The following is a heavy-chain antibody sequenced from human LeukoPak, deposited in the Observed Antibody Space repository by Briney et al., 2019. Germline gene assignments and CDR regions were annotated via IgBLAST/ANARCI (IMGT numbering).Heavy chain of an antibody. Sequence: ASVKASYKASGYTFTGYYMHWVRQTPGQGLEWMGWINPSTGDTTYAQKFQGRVTLTKVTSISTAYMDLNSLRSDDTAVYYCASGYYGRSGNLAPWSQRSLVAVSS. D-gene: IGHD3-22*01. CDR1: GYTFTGYY. V-gene: IGHV1-2*02. J-gene: IGHJ5*02. CDR2: INPSTGDT. CDR3: ASGYYGRSGNLAP.